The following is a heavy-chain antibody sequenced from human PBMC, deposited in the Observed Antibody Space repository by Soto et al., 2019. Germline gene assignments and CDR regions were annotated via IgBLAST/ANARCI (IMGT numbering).Heavy chain of an antibody. Sequence: QVQLQQWGAGLLKPSETLSLTCAVYGGSFSGYYWSWIRQPPGKGLEWIGEINHSGSTNYNPSLKSRVTISVDTSKNQFSLKLSSVTAADTAVYYCARGGHSSSWYGVGGRYFQHWGQGTLVTVSS. J-gene: IGHJ1*01. V-gene: IGHV4-34*01. CDR1: GGSFSGYY. D-gene: IGHD6-13*01. CDR3: ARGGHSSSWYGVGGRYFQH. CDR2: INHSGST.